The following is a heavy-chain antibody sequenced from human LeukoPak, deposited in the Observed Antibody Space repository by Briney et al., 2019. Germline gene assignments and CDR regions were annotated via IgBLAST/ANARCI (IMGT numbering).Heavy chain of an antibody. CDR2: IKQDGSEK. V-gene: IGHV3-7*01. CDR3: AKEGY. CDR1: GFSFSVNW. Sequence: PGGSLRLSCAASGFSFSVNWMSWVRQAPGKGPEWVASIKQDGSEKYYADSASGRFTISRDNAKNSLYLQMNSLRAEDTAVYYCAKEGYWGQGTLVTVSS. J-gene: IGHJ4*02.